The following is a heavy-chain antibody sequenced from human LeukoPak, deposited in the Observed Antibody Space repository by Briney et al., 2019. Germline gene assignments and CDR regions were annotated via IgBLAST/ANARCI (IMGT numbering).Heavy chain of an antibody. J-gene: IGHJ4*02. CDR1: GGSISSYY. CDR3: ARVPVTTFYFDY. D-gene: IGHD4-17*01. V-gene: IGHV4-59*08. CDR2: IYYSGST. Sequence: SETLSLTCTVSGGSISSYYWSWIRQPPGKGLEWIGYIYYSGSTNYNPSLKSRVTISVDTSKNQFSLKLSSVTAADTAVYYCARVPVTTFYFDYWGQGTLVTVSS.